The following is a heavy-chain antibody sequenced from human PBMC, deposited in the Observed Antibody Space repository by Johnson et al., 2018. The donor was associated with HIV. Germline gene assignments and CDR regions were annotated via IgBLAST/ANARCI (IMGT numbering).Heavy chain of an antibody. D-gene: IGHD1-7*01. CDR3: ARDWELGAFDI. CDR2: ISYDGSNK. V-gene: IGHV3-30*14. CDR1: GFTFSDYA. J-gene: IGHJ3*02. Sequence: QVHLVESGGGVVQPGRSLRLSCVASGFTFSDYAVHWVRQAPGKGLEWVAVISYDGSNKYYADSVKGRFTISRDNSKNTLYLQMNSLRAEDTAVYYCARDWELGAFDIWGQGTMVTVSS.